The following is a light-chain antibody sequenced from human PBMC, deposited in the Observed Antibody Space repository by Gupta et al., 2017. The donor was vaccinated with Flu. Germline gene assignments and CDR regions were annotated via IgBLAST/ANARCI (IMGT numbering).Light chain of an antibody. J-gene: IGKJ5*01. Sequence: EIVMTQSPATLSVSPGERPTLSCRASQSVSSDLAWYQQRPGQAPRLLIYGASTRDTGIPARFSGSGCGTEFTLTISSRQSEDFAVYYCQQYKNWPPITFGQGTQVEI. V-gene: IGKV3-15*01. CDR3: QQYKNWPPIT. CDR1: QSVSSD. CDR2: GAS.